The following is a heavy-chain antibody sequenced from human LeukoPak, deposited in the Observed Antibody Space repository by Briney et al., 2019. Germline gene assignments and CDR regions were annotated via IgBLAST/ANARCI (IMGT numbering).Heavy chain of an antibody. CDR1: GFTFSSYG. J-gene: IGHJ4*02. CDR2: ISYDGSNK. CDR3: AKGQQWLARAAYFDY. Sequence: GGSLRLSCAASGFTFSSYGMHGVRQAPGKGLEWGAVISYDGSNKYYADSVKGRFTISRDNSKNTLYLQMNSLRAEDTAVYYCAKGQQWLARAAYFDYWGQGTLVTVSS. D-gene: IGHD6-19*01. V-gene: IGHV3-30*18.